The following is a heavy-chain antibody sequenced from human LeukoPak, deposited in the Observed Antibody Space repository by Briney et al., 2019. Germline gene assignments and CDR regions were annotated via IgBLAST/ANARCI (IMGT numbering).Heavy chain of an antibody. CDR2: IIPIFGTA. CDR1: GGTFSSYA. D-gene: IGHD4-17*01. CDR3: ARETTVTRSFDY. J-gene: IGHJ4*02. Sequence: SVKVSCKASGGTFSSYAISWVRQAPGQGLEWMGGIIPIFGTANYAQKFQGRVTITTDESTSTAYMELSSLRSEDTAVYYCARETTVTRSFDYWGQGTLVTVSS. V-gene: IGHV1-69*05.